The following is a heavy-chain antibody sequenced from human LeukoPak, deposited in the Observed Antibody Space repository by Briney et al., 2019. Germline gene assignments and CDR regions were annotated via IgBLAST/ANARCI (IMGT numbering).Heavy chain of an antibody. J-gene: IGHJ4*02. CDR1: GFTFSSYA. D-gene: IGHD5-24*01. V-gene: IGHV3-64*01. Sequence: GGSLRLSCAASGFTFSSYAMHWVRQAPGKGLEYVSAISSNGGSTYYANSVKGRFTISRDNSKNTLYLQMGSLRAEDMAVYYCARDNGLQDGYSHLDYWGQGTLVTVSS. CDR3: ARDNGLQDGYSHLDY. CDR2: ISSNGGST.